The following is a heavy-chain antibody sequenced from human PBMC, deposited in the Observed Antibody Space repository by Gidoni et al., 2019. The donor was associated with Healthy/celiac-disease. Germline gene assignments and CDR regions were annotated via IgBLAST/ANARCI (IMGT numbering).Heavy chain of an antibody. CDR1: GGSISSSSYY. V-gene: IGHV4-39*01. CDR2: IYYSGST. J-gene: IGHJ5*02. CDR3: ARQYRRAARPRWFDP. D-gene: IGHD6-6*01. Sequence: QLQLQESVPGLVKPSETLSLTFTVSGGSISSSSYYWGWIRQPPGKGLEWIGSIYYSGSTYYNPSLKSRVTISVDTSKNQFSLKLSSVTAADTAVYYCARQYRRAARPRWFDPWGQGTLVTVSS.